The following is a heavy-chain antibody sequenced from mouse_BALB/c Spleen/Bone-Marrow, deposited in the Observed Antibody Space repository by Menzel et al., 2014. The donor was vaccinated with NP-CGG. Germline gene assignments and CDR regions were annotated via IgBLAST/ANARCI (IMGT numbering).Heavy chain of an antibody. CDR3: ARPDPWFAY. CDR1: GFTFSGYA. Sequence: EVHLVESGGGLVKPGGSLKLSCAASGFTFSGYAMSWVRQSPEKRLEWVATISSGGSYIHYPDSVKGRFTIPRDNAKNTLYLQMSSLRSEDTAIYYCARPDPWFAYWGQGTLVTVSA. J-gene: IGHJ3*01. V-gene: IGHV5-9-3*01. CDR2: ISSGGSYI.